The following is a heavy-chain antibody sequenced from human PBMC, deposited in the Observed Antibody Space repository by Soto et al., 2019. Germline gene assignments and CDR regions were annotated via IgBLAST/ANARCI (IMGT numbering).Heavy chain of an antibody. V-gene: IGHV4-30-2*03. CDR3: ARLVYDSSGYRPG. D-gene: IGHD3-22*01. CDR2: IYYIGST. J-gene: IGHJ4*02. CDR1: GGSISSGGSS. Sequence: SETLSLTCAVSGGSISSGGSSWTWIRQPPGKGLEWIGSIYYIGSTYYNPSLKSRVTISVDTSKNQFSLKLSSVTAADTAVYYCARLVYDSSGYRPGWGRGTLVTVSS.